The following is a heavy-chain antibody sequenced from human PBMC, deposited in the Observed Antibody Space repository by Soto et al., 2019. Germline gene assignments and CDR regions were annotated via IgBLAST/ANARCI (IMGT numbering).Heavy chain of an antibody. CDR1: GFTFSSYW. CDR3: ARIGTGDYYMDV. V-gene: IGHV3-74*03. CDR2: INGDGSRT. Sequence: GGSLRLSCAASGFTFSSYWVHWVRQAPGKGLVWVSRINGDGSRTTYADSAKGRFTIFRDNAKNTVYLQMNSLSADDTAVYYCARIGTGDYYMDVWGKGTTVTVSS. D-gene: IGHD1-1*01. J-gene: IGHJ6*03.